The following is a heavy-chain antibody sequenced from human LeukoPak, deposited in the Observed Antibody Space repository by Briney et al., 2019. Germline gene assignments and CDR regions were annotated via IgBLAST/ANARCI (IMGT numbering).Heavy chain of an antibody. V-gene: IGHV3-48*03. Sequence: PGGSLRLSCAASGFSFRYSEMNWVRQAPGRGLGWVAYISTIGNIIYYADSVKGRFTISRDNAKNSLSLLMNSLRVDDTAVYYCARGHTGDPLDYWGQGTLVTVSS. CDR3: ARGHTGDPLDY. D-gene: IGHD7-27*01. J-gene: IGHJ4*02. CDR1: GFSFRYSE. CDR2: ISTIGNII.